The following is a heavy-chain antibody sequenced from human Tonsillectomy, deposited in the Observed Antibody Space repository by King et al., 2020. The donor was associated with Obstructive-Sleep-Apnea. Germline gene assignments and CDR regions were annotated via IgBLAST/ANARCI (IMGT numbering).Heavy chain of an antibody. J-gene: IGHJ4*02. Sequence: VQLQESGPGLVRPSETLSLTCTVPGGSITTYYWGWIRQPPGQGLEWIGYVYYSVVTDYNPALRGRGTISVDTSKNQLSPRGTSVTAADTAEYFCARWNEGFDYWGQGTLVTVSS. CDR3: ARWNEGFDY. CDR2: VYYSVVT. V-gene: IGHV4-59*08. CDR1: GGSITTYY. D-gene: IGHD1-1*01.